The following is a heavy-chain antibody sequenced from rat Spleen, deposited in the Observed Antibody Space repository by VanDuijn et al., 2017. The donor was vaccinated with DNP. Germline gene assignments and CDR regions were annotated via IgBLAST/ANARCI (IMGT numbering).Heavy chain of an antibody. CDR3: TRESGGYVMDA. CDR2: IWSGGST. Sequence: QVQLKESGPGLVQPSQTLSLTCTVSGFSLTSYTVSWVRQPPGKGLEWMGTIWSGGSTDYNSALKSRLSISRDTSKSQVFLKMNSLQTNDTAIYYCTRESGGYVMDAWGQGASVTVSS. CDR1: GFSLTSYT. V-gene: IGHV2-15*01. J-gene: IGHJ4*01.